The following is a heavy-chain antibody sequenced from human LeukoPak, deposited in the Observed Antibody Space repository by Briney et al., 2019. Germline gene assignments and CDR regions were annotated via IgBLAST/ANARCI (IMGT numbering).Heavy chain of an antibody. Sequence: GSLRLSCAAFGFTFSSYSMNWVRQAPGKGLEWVSSISSSSSYIYYADSVKGRFTISRDNAKNSLYLQMNSLRAEDTAVYYCARARTTGYSSSWYYYYYMDVWGKGTTVTVSS. J-gene: IGHJ6*03. D-gene: IGHD6-13*01. CDR3: ARARTTGYSSSWYYYYYMDV. V-gene: IGHV3-21*01. CDR2: ISSSSSYI. CDR1: GFTFSSYS.